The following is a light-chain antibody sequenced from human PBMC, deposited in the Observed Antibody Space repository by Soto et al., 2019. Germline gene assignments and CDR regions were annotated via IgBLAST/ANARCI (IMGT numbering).Light chain of an antibody. CDR2: AAS. CDR3: QQSYSTPLT. J-gene: IGKJ4*01. Sequence: DIQMTQSPSSLSASVGDRVTITCRPSQSISSYLNWYQQKPGKAPKLLIYAASSLQSGVPSRFSGSGSGTDFALTISSLQPEDFATYYCQQSYSTPLTFGGGTKVEIK. V-gene: IGKV1-39*01. CDR1: QSISSY.